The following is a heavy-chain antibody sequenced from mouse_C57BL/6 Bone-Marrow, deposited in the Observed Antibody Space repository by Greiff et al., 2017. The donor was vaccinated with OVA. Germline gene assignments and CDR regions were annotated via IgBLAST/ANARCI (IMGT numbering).Heavy chain of an antibody. CDR2: INPSNGGT. CDR3: ATLYHSYFDY. CDR1: GYAFSSSW. Sequence: QVQLQQSGPELVKPGASVKISCKASGYAFSSSWMNWVKQRPGQGLEWIGNINPSNGGTNYNEKFKSKATLTVDKSSSTAYMQLSSLTSEDSAVYYCATLYHSYFDYWGQGTTLTVSS. V-gene: IGHV1-53*01. J-gene: IGHJ2*01. D-gene: IGHD2-3*01.